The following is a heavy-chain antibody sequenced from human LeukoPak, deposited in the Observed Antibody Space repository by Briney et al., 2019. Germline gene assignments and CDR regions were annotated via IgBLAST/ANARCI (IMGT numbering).Heavy chain of an antibody. CDR2: ISHDGNHK. V-gene: IGHV3-30*18. Sequence: PGGSLRLSCAASGFIFSSYAMSWVRQAPGKGLEWVAVISHDGNHKYFGDSVKGRFTISRDNSKNTLYLQMNSLRAEDTAVYYCAKESYSYGYDYWGQGTLVTVSS. D-gene: IGHD5-18*01. J-gene: IGHJ4*02. CDR1: GFIFSSYA. CDR3: AKESYSYGYDY.